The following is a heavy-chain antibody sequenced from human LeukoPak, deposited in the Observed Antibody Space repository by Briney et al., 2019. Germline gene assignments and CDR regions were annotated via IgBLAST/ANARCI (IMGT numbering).Heavy chain of an antibody. D-gene: IGHD6-6*01. J-gene: IGHJ4*02. CDR3: ARGDGSSSGLYFDF. CDR1: GFTFSMYW. V-gene: IGHV3-7*01. Sequence: PGGSLRLSCATSGFTFSMYWMSWVRQAPGKGLEWVANIKQDGTVKYYVDSVKGRFTLSRDNALYSVYLQMNSLRAEDTAVYYCARGDGSSSGLYFDFWGQGTLVTVSS. CDR2: IKQDGTVK.